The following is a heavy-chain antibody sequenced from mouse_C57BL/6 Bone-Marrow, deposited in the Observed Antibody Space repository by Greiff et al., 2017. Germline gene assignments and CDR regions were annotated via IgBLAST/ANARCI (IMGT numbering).Heavy chain of an antibody. Sequence: QVQLQQSGAELAKPGASVKLSCKASGYTFTSYWMHWVKQRPGQGLEWIGYINPSSGYTKYNQKFKDKATLTADKSSSTAYMQLSSLTYEDSSVYYCALYYKNPYAKDYWGQGTSVTVSS. CDR3: ALYYKNPYAKDY. J-gene: IGHJ4*01. V-gene: IGHV1-7*01. CDR1: GYTFTSYW. CDR2: INPSSGYT. D-gene: IGHD2-1*01.